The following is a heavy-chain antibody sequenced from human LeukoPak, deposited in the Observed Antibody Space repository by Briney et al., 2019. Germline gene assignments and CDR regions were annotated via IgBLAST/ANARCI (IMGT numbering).Heavy chain of an antibody. Sequence: PSETLSLTCTVSGGSISSYYWSWIRQPPGKGLEWIGYIYYSGSTNYNPSLKSRVTISVDTSKNQFSLKLSSVPAADTAVYYCASTYYYDSSGYGITWYFDLWGRGTLVTVCS. D-gene: IGHD3-22*01. CDR2: IYYSGST. CDR3: ASTYYYDSSGYGITWYFDL. V-gene: IGHV4-59*01. CDR1: GGSISSYY. J-gene: IGHJ2*01.